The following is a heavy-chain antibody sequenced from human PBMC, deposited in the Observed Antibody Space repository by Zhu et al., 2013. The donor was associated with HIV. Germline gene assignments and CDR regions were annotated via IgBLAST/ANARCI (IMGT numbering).Heavy chain of an antibody. CDR3: ARGGDRVRFLEWLSEVGYYYGMDV. V-gene: IGHV1-18*04. D-gene: IGHD3-3*01. CDR1: GYTFTSYG. Sequence: QVQLVQSGAEVKKPGASVKVSCKASGYTFTSYGISWVRQAPGQGLEWMGWISAYNGNTNYAQKLQGRVTMTTDTSTSTAYMELRSLRSDDTAVYYCARGGDRVRFLEWLSEVGYYYGMDVWGQGTTVTVSS. J-gene: IGHJ6*02. CDR2: ISAYNGNT.